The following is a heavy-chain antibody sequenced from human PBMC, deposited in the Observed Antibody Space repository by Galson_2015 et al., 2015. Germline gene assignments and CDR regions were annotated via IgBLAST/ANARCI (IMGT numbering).Heavy chain of an antibody. CDR2: IYWDDDK. V-gene: IGHV2-5*02. D-gene: IGHD1-1*01. CDR3: AHRHVQRDCFDF. CDR1: GFSLSTGGVG. Sequence: PALVKPTQTLTLTCAFSGFSLSTGGVGVGWIRQPPGKALEWLAVIYWDDDKRYSSSLKSRLTITKDTSQNQVVLTMTNMDPVDTASYYGAHRHVQRDCFDFWGQGILVTVSS. J-gene: IGHJ4*02.